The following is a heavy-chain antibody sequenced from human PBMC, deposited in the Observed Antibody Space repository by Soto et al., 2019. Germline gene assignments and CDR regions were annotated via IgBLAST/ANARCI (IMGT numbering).Heavy chain of an antibody. J-gene: IGHJ4*02. CDR2: IYYLGST. D-gene: IGHD3-10*01. CDR3: ARDGYDGSGSTYPDY. V-gene: IGHV4-59*01. Sequence: TLSLTCSVSGGSMSEYFWSWIRQSPGKGLEWIGYIYYLGSTDYNPSLKSRVTISVDTSKRQFSLRLTSVTAADTAVYYCARDGYDGSGSTYPDYWGPGTQVTVSS. CDR1: GGSMSEYF.